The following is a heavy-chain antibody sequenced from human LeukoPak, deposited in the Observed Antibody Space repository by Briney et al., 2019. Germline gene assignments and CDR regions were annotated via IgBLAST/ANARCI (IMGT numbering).Heavy chain of an antibody. CDR1: GFTFSTYD. J-gene: IGHJ4*02. CDR2: ISVGAGST. CDR3: ATDLGSSRPNF. D-gene: IGHD6-13*01. V-gene: IGHV3-23*01. Sequence: GGSLRLSCAASGFTFSTYDMSWVRQAPGKGLEWVSAISVGAGSTYYADSVKGRFTISRDNSKSTLFLQVNSLRAEDTAVYYCATDLGSSRPNFWGQGILVTVSS.